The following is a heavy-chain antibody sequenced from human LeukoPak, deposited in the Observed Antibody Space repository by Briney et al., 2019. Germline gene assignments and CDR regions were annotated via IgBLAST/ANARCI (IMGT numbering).Heavy chain of an antibody. CDR1: GYTFTGYH. Sequence: GASVKVSCKASGYTFTGYHMHWVRQAPGQGLDWMGWINPNSGATNYAQNFQGRVTMTRDTSISTAYMELTSLRSDDTAVYYCGGSGNYYNAIEFWGQGTLVTVSS. V-gene: IGHV1-2*02. J-gene: IGHJ4*02. D-gene: IGHD3-10*01. CDR2: INPNSGAT. CDR3: GGSGNYYNAIEF.